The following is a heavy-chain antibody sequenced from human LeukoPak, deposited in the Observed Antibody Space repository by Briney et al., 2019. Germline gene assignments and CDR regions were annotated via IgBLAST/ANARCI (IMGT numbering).Heavy chain of an antibody. CDR3: ARDPDFWSAYSSAEGLEN. CDR2: ISAYNGNT. J-gene: IGHJ4*02. D-gene: IGHD3-3*01. V-gene: IGHV1-18*01. Sequence: ASVKVSCKASGYTFTNYGISWVRQAPGQGLEWMGWISAYNGNTNYAQKLQGRVTMTTDTSTSTAYMELRSLRFDDTAVYYCARDPDFWSAYSSAEGLENWGQGTLVTVSS. CDR1: GYTFTNYG.